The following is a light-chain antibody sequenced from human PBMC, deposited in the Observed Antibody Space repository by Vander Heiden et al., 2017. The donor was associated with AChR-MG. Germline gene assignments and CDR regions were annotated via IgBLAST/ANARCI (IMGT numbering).Light chain of an antibody. CDR3: PAWDSSTPEV. V-gene: IGLV3-1*01. J-gene: IGLJ1*01. CDR1: KLGDKY. CDR2: QDS. Sequence: SYELTQPPSVSVSPGQTASITCSGDKLGDKYACWYQQKPGQSPVLVIYQDSKRPSGIPERFSGSNSGNTATLTISGTQAMDEAYYYCPAWDSSTPEVFGTGTKVTVL.